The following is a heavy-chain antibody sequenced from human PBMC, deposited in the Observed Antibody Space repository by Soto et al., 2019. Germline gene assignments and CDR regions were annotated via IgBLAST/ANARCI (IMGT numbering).Heavy chain of an antibody. J-gene: IGHJ4*02. CDR2: IIPIFGTA. V-gene: IGHV1-69*13. CDR3: ARDTVAVAGPEYYFDY. D-gene: IGHD6-19*01. Sequence: VASVKVSCKASGGTFSSYAISWVRQAPGQGLEWMGGIIPIFGTANYAQKFQGRVTITADESTSTAYMELSSLRSEDTAVYYCARDTVAVAGPEYYFDYWGQGTLVTVSS. CDR1: GGTFSSYA.